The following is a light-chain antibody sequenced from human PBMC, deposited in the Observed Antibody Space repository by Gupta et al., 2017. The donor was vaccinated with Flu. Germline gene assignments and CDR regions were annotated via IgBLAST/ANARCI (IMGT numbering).Light chain of an antibody. V-gene: IGKV2D-29*01. CDR3: CQQMQHPPT. Sequence: DTVMTQTPLSLSVTPGQPASISCKHSQSLMHSYGKNHLYSYLQRPGQPPQLLLYEGSNRGSAVPETFSGSGSATAFRLKIIRRVAADVVVYYCCQQMQHPPTFGQGTRLEIK. CDR1: QSLMHSYGKNH. CDR2: EGS. J-gene: IGKJ5*01.